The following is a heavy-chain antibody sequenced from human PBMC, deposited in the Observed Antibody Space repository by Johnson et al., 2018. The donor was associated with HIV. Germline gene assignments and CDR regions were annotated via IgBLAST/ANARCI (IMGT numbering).Heavy chain of an antibody. CDR3: ATLNGHAFDI. CDR1: GFTFSSYW. J-gene: IGHJ3*02. V-gene: IGHV3-7*05. CDR2: IKQGGSEK. Sequence: SGGGVVQPGRSPRLSCAASGFTFSSYWMSWVRQAPGKGLEWVANIKQGGSEKYFVDSLKGRFIISRDNAKNSLYLQMNSLRAEDTAVYYCATLNGHAFDIWGQGTMVTVSS.